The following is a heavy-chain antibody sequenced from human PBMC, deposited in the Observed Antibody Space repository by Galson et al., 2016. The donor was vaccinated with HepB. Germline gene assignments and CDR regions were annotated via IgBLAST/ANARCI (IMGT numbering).Heavy chain of an antibody. CDR2: ISWNSVTI. D-gene: IGHD5-12*01. CDR3: VKDIGRGYDYYYYYGMDV. Sequence: LRLSCAASGFTFDDYAMHWVRQAPGKGLEWVSGISWNSVTIGYADSVKGRFTISRDNAKNSLYLQMNSLRPEDTALYYCVKDIGRGYDYYYYYGMDVWGKGTTVTVSS. J-gene: IGHJ6*04. V-gene: IGHV3-9*01. CDR1: GFTFDDYA.